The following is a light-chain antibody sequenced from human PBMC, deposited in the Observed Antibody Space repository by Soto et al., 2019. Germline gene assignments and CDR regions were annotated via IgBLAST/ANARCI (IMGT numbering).Light chain of an antibody. V-gene: IGKV1-27*01. CDR1: QGIRYF. CDR2: AVS. Sequence: DIQMTQSPSSLSASVGDRVTITCRASQGIRYFLAWYQQKPGKVPELLIYAVSGLQSGVPSRFSGSGSGTDFTLTISSLQPEDVATYYCQNYNSVPFTFGPGTKVDVK. CDR3: QNYNSVPFT. J-gene: IGKJ3*01.